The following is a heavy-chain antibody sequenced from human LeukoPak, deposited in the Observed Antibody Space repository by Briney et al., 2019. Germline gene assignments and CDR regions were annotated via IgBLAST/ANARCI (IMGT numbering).Heavy chain of an antibody. CDR3: ARVAYDSSGYNWFDP. J-gene: IGHJ5*02. V-gene: IGHV1-2*02. Sequence: ASVKVSCKASGYTFTGYYMHWVRQAPGQGLEWMGWINPNSGGTNYSQEFQGRVTITRDTSASTAYMELSSLRSEDMAVYYCARVAYDSSGYNWFDPWGQGTLVTVSS. D-gene: IGHD3-22*01. CDR2: INPNSGGT. CDR1: GYTFTGYY.